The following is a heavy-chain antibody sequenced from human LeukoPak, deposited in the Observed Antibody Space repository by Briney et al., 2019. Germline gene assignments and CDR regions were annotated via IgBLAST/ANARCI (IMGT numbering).Heavy chain of an antibody. V-gene: IGHV1-46*01. CDR2: IYPSGGST. CDR1: GYTFTSYY. Sequence: GASVKVSCKASGYTFTSYYVFWVRQAPGQGLEWMGLIYPSGGSTTYAQKFQGRVTMTRDMSTSTVYMELSSLRSEDTAVYYCARAPVCSGGRCYLPDNWGQGTLVTVSS. J-gene: IGHJ4*02. CDR3: ARAPVCSGGRCYLPDN. D-gene: IGHD2-15*01.